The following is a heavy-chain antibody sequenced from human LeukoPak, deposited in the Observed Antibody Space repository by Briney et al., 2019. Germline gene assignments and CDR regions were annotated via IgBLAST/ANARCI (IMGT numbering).Heavy chain of an antibody. D-gene: IGHD3-22*01. CDR2: IIPIFGIA. V-gene: IGHV1-69*04. Sequence: SVKVSCKASGGTFSSYAISWVRQAPGQGLEWMGRIIPIFGIANYAQKFQGRVTITADKSTSTAYMELSSLRSEDAAVYYCARHSNYYDSGGYYYDYWGQGTLVTVSS. CDR3: ARHSNYYDSGGYYYDY. J-gene: IGHJ4*02. CDR1: GGTFSSYA.